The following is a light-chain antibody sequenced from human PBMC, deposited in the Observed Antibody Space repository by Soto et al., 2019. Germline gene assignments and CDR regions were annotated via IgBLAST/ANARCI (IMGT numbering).Light chain of an antibody. CDR1: SSDVGGYNF. V-gene: IGLV2-14*01. CDR3: SSYTSISTYV. Sequence: QSALTQPASVSGSPGQSITISCTGTSSDVGGYNFVSWYQQHPDKAPKLMIYDVTNRPSGVSNRFSGSKSGNTASLTISGFQAEYEADYYCSSYTSISTYVFGTGTKLTVL. J-gene: IGLJ1*01. CDR2: DVT.